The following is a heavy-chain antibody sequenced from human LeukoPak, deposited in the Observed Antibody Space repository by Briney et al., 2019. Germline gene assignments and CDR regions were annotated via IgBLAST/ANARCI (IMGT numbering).Heavy chain of an antibody. CDR1: GFTFRLYA. Sequence: SGGSLRLSCEASGFTFRLYAMNWVRQAPGKGLEWVANINQDGSGKYYVDSVKGRFTISRDNAKNSMYLQMNSLRAEDTAVYYCARDASTEYSSGWSFDYWGQGTLVTVSS. J-gene: IGHJ4*02. CDR2: INQDGSGK. CDR3: ARDASTEYSSGWSFDY. D-gene: IGHD6-19*01. V-gene: IGHV3-7*01.